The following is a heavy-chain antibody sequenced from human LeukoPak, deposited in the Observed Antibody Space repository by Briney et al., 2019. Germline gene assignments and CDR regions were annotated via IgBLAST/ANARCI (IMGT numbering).Heavy chain of an antibody. CDR2: ISGSGGST. D-gene: IGHD3-22*01. V-gene: IGHV3-23*01. CDR1: GLTFSSYW. CDR3: AKLQKDYYDSSGYYPQRRYFDY. J-gene: IGHJ4*02. Sequence: GGSLRLSCAASGLTFSSYWMSWVRQAPGKGLEWVSAISGSGGSTYYADSVKGRFTISRDNSKNTLYLQMNSLRAEDTAVYYCAKLQKDYYDSSGYYPQRRYFDYWGQGTLVTVSS.